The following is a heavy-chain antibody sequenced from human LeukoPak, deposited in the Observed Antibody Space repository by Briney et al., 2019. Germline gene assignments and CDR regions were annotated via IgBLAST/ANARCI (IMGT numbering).Heavy chain of an antibody. D-gene: IGHD4-23*01. J-gene: IGHJ4*02. CDR2: IYSGGST. CDR3: ARDLSFETTVVTPGDY. CDR1: GFNVNSHF. V-gene: IGHV3-53*05. Sequence: GGSLRLSCAASGFNVNSHFMSWVRQAPGKGLEWVSVIYSGGSTFYADSVKGRFTISRDNSKNTLYLQMNSLRAEDTAVYYCARDLSFETTVVTPGDYWGQGTLVTVSS.